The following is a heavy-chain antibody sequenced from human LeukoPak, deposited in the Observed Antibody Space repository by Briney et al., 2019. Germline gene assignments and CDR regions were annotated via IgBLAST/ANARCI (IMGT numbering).Heavy chain of an antibody. Sequence: PGGSLRLSCEASGFTFSSYAMHWVRQAPGRGLEWVTVISDDGSNGYYAGSVKGRFTISRDNSQNTLHVQMSSLRPEDTAVYYRVREVTSGSFDYWGQGTLVTVSS. CDR1: GFTFSSYA. J-gene: IGHJ4*02. CDR2: ISDDGSNG. CDR3: VREVTSGSFDY. D-gene: IGHD1-26*01. V-gene: IGHV3-30*04.